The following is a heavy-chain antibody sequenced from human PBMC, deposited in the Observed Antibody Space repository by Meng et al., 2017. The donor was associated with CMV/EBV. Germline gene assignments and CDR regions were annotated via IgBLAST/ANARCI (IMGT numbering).Heavy chain of an antibody. CDR1: GFTFSSYW. J-gene: IGHJ2*01. V-gene: IGHV3-74*01. Sequence: GESLKISCAASGFTFSSYWMHWVRQAPGKGLVWVSRINSDGSSTSYADSVKGRFTISRDNAKNTLYLQMNSLRAEDTAVYYCARGPIVGATRGWYFDLWGRGTLVTVSS. CDR2: INSDGSST. CDR3: ARGPIVGATRGWYFDL. D-gene: IGHD1-26*01.